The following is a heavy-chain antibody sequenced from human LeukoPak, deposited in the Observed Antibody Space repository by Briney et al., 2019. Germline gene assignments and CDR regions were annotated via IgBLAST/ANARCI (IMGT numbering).Heavy chain of an antibody. Sequence: APVKVSCKASGYTFTGYYMHWVRQAPGQGLEWMGWINPNSGGTNYAQKFQGRVTMTRDTSISTAYMELSRLRSDNTAVYYCGAAMVHHLPDYWGQGTLVTVSS. J-gene: IGHJ4*02. CDR3: GAAMVHHLPDY. CDR2: INPNSGGT. CDR1: GYTFTGYY. D-gene: IGHD5-18*01. V-gene: IGHV1-2*02.